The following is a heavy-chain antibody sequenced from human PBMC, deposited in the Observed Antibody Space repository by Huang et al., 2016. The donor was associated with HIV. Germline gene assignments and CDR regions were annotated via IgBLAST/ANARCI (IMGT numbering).Heavy chain of an antibody. J-gene: IGHJ4*02. Sequence: QIQLVQSGPEVKKPGASVKVSCKASGYTFSIYGISWVRQAPGQGPEWMGGVSAYSGYTNYSQKFQGRVTMTADTSASTAYRDLRSLTSDDTAVYYCARVPSDHFSDYWGQGTLVTVSS. CDR1: GYTFSIYG. V-gene: IGHV1-18*01. CDR3: ARVPSDHFSDY. CDR2: VSAYSGYT.